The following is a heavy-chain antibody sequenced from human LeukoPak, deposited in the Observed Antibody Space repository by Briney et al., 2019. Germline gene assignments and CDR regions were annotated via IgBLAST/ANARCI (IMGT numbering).Heavy chain of an antibody. J-gene: IGHJ3*02. CDR1: GFTFSSYW. Sequence: GGSLRLSCAASGFTFSSYWMHWVRQAPGKGLVWVSRISNDGTSTSYADSVKGRFTISRDNSKNTLYLQMNSLRAEDTAVYYCARLYSSSWHDAFDIWGQGTMVTVSS. CDR3: ARLYSSSWHDAFDI. CDR2: ISNDGTST. D-gene: IGHD6-13*01. V-gene: IGHV3-74*01.